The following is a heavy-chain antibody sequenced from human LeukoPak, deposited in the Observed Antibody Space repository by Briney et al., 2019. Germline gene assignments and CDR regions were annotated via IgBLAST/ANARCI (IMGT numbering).Heavy chain of an antibody. CDR2: ISAYNGNT. J-gene: IGHJ3*02. CDR3: ARRRITMIVVVRDDAFDI. D-gene: IGHD3-22*01. V-gene: IGHV1-18*01. CDR1: GYTFTSYG. Sequence: ASVKVSCKASGYTFTSYGISWVRQAPGQGREWMGWISAYNGNTNYAQKLQRRVTMTTDTSTSTAYMELRSLRSDDTAVYYCARRRITMIVVVRDDAFDIWGQGTMVTVSS.